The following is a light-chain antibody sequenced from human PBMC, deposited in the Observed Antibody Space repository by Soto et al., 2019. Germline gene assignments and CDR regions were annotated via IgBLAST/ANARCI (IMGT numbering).Light chain of an antibody. V-gene: IGKV3-20*01. J-gene: IGKJ1*01. CDR1: QSVSSDY. CDR2: ATS. Sequence: IVLTQSPGTLSLSPGERPTLSFIASQSVSSDYLAWFQQRPGQAPRLLIFATSRRATDIPDRFSGSGSGTDFTLAIRRLEPEDFAVYYCHQFGYSPRTFGQGTKVDIK. CDR3: HQFGYSPRT.